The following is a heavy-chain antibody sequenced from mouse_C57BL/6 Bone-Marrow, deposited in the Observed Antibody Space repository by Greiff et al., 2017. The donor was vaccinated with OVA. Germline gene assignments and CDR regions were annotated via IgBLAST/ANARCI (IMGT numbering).Heavy chain of an antibody. D-gene: IGHD1-1*01. CDR3: ARRITPFDY. J-gene: IGHJ2*01. V-gene: IGHV5-9*01. CDR1: GFTFSSYT. Sequence: EVKLMESGGGLVKPGGSLKLSCAASGFTFSSYTMSWVRQTPEKRLEWVATISGGGGNTYYPDSVKGGFTISRDNAKNTLYLQMISLRSEDTALYYCARRITPFDYWGQGTTLTVSS. CDR2: ISGGGGNT.